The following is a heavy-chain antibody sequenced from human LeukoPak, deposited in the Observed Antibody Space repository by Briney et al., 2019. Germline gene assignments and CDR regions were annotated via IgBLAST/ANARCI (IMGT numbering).Heavy chain of an antibody. CDR1: GGSISSYY. CDR3: ERTYYYDSSGYYSSYWYFDL. D-gene: IGHD3-22*01. V-gene: IGHV4-59*01. J-gene: IGHJ2*01. CDR2: IYYSGST. Sequence: SETLSLTCTVSGGSISSYYWSWIRQPPGKGLEWIGYIYYSGSTNYNPSLKSRVTISVDTSKNQFSLKLSSVTAADTAVYYCERTYYYDSSGYYSSYWYFDLWGRGTLVTVSS.